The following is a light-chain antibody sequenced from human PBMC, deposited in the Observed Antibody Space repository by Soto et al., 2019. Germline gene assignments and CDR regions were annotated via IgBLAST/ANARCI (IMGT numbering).Light chain of an antibody. J-gene: IGLJ1*01. Sequence: QSALTQPASVSGSPGQSITISCTGTASNVGTDNYVSWYQKYPDKVPKLLIYDVTKRPPGVSDRFSGSKSGNTASLTISGLQAEDEGDSYCNSYTSSQPGLFGTGTNVTVL. CDR3: NSYTSSQPGL. CDR1: ASNVGTDNY. CDR2: DVT. V-gene: IGLV2-14*01.